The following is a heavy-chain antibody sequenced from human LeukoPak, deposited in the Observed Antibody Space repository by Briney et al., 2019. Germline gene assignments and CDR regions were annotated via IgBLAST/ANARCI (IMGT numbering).Heavy chain of an antibody. V-gene: IGHV4-39*01. J-gene: IGHJ5*02. Sequence: PSETLSLTCTVSGGSISSSSYYWGWIRQPPGKGLEWIGSIYYSGSTYYNPSLKSRVTISVDTSKNQFSLKLSSVTAADTAVYYCARPGNLAAAGRFNWFDPWGQGTLVTVSS. CDR3: ARPGNLAAAGRFNWFDP. CDR1: GGSISSSSYY. CDR2: IYYSGST. D-gene: IGHD6-13*01.